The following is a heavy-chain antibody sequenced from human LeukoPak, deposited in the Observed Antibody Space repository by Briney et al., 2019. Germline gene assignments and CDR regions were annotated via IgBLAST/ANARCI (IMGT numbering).Heavy chain of an antibody. CDR2: INHSGST. D-gene: IGHD6-13*01. J-gene: IGHJ4*02. V-gene: IGHV4-34*01. CDR3: ARVHSSRDY. CDR1: GGSFSGYY. Sequence: PSETPSLTCAVYGGSFSGYYWSWIRQPPGKGLEWIGEINHSGSTNYNPSLKSRVTISVDTSKNQFSLKLSSVTAADTAVYYCARVHSSRDYWGQGTLVTVSS.